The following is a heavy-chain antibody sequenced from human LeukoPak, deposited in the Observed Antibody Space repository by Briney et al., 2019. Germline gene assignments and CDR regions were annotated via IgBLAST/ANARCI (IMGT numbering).Heavy chain of an antibody. D-gene: IGHD6-19*01. CDR2: LSYSGST. Sequence: PSETLSLTCTVSGGSISSYYWSWIRQPPGKGLEWMGNLSYSGSTNYNLSLMSRATISVDPSKTQSSLRLTSVTAADTAVYSVARAGSVAGTHWFIPWGERTLVTVSS. CDR3: ARAGSVAGTHWFIP. CDR1: GGSISSYY. V-gene: IGHV4-59*08. J-gene: IGHJ5*02.